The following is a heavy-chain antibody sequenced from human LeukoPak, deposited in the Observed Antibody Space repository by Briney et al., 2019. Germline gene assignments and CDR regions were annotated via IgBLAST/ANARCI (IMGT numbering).Heavy chain of an antibody. V-gene: IGHV3-13*01. CDR3: ARVKRYEYDSSGYFVGFFDS. Sequence: GGSLRLSCAASGFTFNNYDMHWVRQPPGKSLEWVSGIGTAGDTYYSDSVKGRFTISRDGAKNSLDLQMNTLRAGDTAVYHCARVKRYEYDSSGYFVGFFDSWGQGTLVSVSS. CDR2: IGTAGDT. D-gene: IGHD3-22*01. CDR1: GFTFNNYD. J-gene: IGHJ4*02.